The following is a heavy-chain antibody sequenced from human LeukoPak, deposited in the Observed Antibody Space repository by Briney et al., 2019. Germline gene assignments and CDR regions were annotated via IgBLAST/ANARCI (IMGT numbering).Heavy chain of an antibody. Sequence: GASVKVSCKAFGYTFTSNYMHWVRQAPGQGPEWMGVISPSGGSTTYAQKFQGRVTLTRDTSISTAYMELCRLRSDDTAVYYCARAQAARPFDYWGQGTLVTVSS. CDR3: ARAQAARPFDY. CDR1: GYTFTSNY. CDR2: ISPSGGST. D-gene: IGHD6-6*01. J-gene: IGHJ4*02. V-gene: IGHV1-46*01.